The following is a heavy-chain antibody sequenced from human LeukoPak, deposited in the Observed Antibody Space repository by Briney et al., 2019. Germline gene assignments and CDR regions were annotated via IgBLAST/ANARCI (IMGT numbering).Heavy chain of an antibody. CDR1: GFTFDDYA. J-gene: IGHJ4*02. CDR2: ISWDGGVI. D-gene: IGHD5-24*01. V-gene: IGHV3-9*01. Sequence: GGSLRLSCAASGFTFDDYAMHWLRQIPGKGLDWVSGISWDGGVIGYADSAKGRFTISRDNAKRYLYLQMDSLTTEDTAWYYCAKVHIAWGWLQWPLDYWGQGTLVTVSS. CDR3: AKVHIAWGWLQWPLDY.